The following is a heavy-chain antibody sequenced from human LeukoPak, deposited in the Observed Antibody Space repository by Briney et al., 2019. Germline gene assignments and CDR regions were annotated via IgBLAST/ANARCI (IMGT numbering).Heavy chain of an antibody. CDR2: ISYDGSNK. CDR1: GFTFSSFG. D-gene: IGHD1-26*01. CDR3: AGGELRNY. V-gene: IGHV3-30*03. Sequence: GGSLRLSCAASGFTFSSFGMHWVRQAPGKGLEWVAVISYDGSNKYYADSVKGRFTISRDNSKNTLYLQMNSLRAEDTAVYYCAGGELRNYWGQGTLVTVSS. J-gene: IGHJ4*02.